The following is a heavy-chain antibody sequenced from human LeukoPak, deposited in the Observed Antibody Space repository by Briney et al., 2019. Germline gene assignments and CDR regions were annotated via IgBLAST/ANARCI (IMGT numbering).Heavy chain of an antibody. V-gene: IGHV1-8*01. J-gene: IGHJ4*02. CDR3: ARGSTYYYDSSGYYYGY. CDR1: GHTFTSYD. D-gene: IGHD3-22*01. Sequence: EASVKVSCKASGHTFTSYDINWVRQATGQGLEWMGWMNPNSGNTGYAQKFQGRVTMTRNTSISTAYMELSSLRSEDTAVYYCARGSTYYYDSSGYYYGYWGQGTLVTVSS. CDR2: MNPNSGNT.